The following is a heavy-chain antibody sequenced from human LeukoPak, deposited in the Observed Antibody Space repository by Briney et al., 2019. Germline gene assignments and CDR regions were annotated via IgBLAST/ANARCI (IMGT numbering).Heavy chain of an antibody. V-gene: IGHV4-59*01. J-gene: IGHJ4*02. Sequence: SETLSLTCTVSGGSISSYYWSWIRQPPGKGLEWIGYIYYSGSTNYNPFLKSRVTISVDTSKNQFSLKLSSVTAADTAVYYCAREQVAAAGYYFDYWGQGTLVTVSS. CDR3: AREQVAAAGYYFDY. CDR2: IYYSGST. CDR1: GGSISSYY. D-gene: IGHD6-13*01.